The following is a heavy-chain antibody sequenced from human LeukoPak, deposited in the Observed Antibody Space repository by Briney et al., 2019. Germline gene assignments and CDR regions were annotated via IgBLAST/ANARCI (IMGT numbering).Heavy chain of an antibody. V-gene: IGHV4-39*01. CDR1: GGSISSICYY. D-gene: IGHD3-10*01. Sequence: NPSETLSLTCTVSGGSISSICYYWGWLRQPPGKGLEWIVSIYYSGSTYYHPSIRSPFTISVDTSKNQFPLKQSSVTAAATVVYYCASMVRGRYPDYWGQGTLVTVSS. CDR3: ASMVRGRYPDY. J-gene: IGHJ4*02. CDR2: IYYSGST.